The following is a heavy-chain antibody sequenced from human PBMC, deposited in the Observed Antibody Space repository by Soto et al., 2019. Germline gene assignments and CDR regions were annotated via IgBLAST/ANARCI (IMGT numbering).Heavy chain of an antibody. D-gene: IGHD2-15*01. CDR1: GFTFSSYW. CDR2: IKQDGSEK. V-gene: IGHV3-7*01. J-gene: IGHJ3*02. CDR3: ARDGAGGSCYSCAFDI. Sequence: GGSLRLSCAASGFTFSSYWMSWVRQAPGKGLEWVANIKQDGSEKYYVDSVKGRFTISRDNAKNSLYLQMNSLRAEDSAVYYCARDGAGGSCYSCAFDIWGQGTMVTVSS.